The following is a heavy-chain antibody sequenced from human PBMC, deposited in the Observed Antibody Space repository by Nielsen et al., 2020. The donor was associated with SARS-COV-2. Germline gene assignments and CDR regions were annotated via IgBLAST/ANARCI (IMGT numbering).Heavy chain of an antibody. V-gene: IGHV3-23*01. Sequence: GESLKISCAASGFTFSSYAMSWVRQAPGKGLEWVSAIGGSGGSTYYADSVKGRFTISRDNSKNTLYLQMNSLRAEDTAVYYCAKVWLPFLLRYWGQGTLVTVSS. J-gene: IGHJ4*02. CDR3: AKVWLPFLLRY. CDR2: IGGSGGST. CDR1: GFTFSSYA. D-gene: IGHD6-19*01.